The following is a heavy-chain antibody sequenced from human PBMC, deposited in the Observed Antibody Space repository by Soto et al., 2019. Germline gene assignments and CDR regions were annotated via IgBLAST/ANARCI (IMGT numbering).Heavy chain of an antibody. D-gene: IGHD3-22*01. J-gene: IGHJ3*02. V-gene: IGHV1-46*01. CDR3: ARDLSVTMIVVAPRAFDI. CDR2: INPSGGST. CDR1: GYTFTIYY. Sequence: ASVKVACKASGYTFTIYYMHWVRQDHGQGLEWMGIINPSGGSTSYAQKFQGRVTMTRDTSTSTVYMELSSLRSEDTAVYYCARDLSVTMIVVAPRAFDIWGQGTMVTVSS.